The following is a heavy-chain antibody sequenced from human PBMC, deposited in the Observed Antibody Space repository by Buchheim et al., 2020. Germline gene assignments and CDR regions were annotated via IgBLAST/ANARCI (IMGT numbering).Heavy chain of an antibody. D-gene: IGHD6-6*01. V-gene: IGHV1-8*01. CDR1: GYTFTSYD. J-gene: IGHJ6*02. Sequence: QVQLVQSGAEVKKPGASVKVSCKASGYTFTSYDINWVRQASGQGLEWMGWMNPNSGNTGYAQKFQGRVTMTWNTSISTAYMELSSLRFEDTAVYYCARGFPVYSGSSGSHYYPYGMDVWGQGTT. CDR3: ARGFPVYSGSSGSHYYPYGMDV. CDR2: MNPNSGNT.